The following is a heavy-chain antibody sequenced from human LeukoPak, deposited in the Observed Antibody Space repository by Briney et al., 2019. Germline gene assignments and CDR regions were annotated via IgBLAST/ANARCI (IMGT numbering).Heavy chain of an antibody. CDR1: GGSISSYY. CDR2: IYYSGST. J-gene: IGHJ4*02. Sequence: RPSETLSLTCTVSGGSISSYYWSWIRQPPGKGLEWIGYIYYSGSTNYNPSLKSRVTISVDTSKNQFSLKLSSVTAADTAVYYCARVPRDYYDSSGYYWGIEGRGGFDYWGQGTLVTVSS. V-gene: IGHV4-59*12. D-gene: IGHD3-22*01. CDR3: ARVPRDYYDSSGYYWGIEGRGGFDY.